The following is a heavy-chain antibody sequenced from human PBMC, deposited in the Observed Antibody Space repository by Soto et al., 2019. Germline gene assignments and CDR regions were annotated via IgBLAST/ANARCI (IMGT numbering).Heavy chain of an antibody. Sequence: GGSLRLSCAASGFTFSDYYMSWIRQAPGKGLEWVSYISSSGSTIYYADSVKGRFTISRDNAKNSLYLQMNSLRAEDTAVYYCARGNHSSEYYDYIWGSYRSWYYMDVWGKGTTVTVSS. J-gene: IGHJ6*03. V-gene: IGHV3-11*01. D-gene: IGHD3-16*02. CDR2: ISSSGSTI. CDR3: ARGNHSSEYYDYIWGSYRSWYYMDV. CDR1: GFTFSDYY.